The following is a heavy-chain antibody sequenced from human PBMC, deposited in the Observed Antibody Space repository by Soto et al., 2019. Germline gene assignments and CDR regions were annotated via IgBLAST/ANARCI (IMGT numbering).Heavy chain of an antibody. V-gene: IGHV3-74*03. D-gene: IGHD2-2*01. CDR2: INTDGATS. CDR1: GFTFSGHW. CDR3: AREAGYCSRTSCYRRAFDT. J-gene: IGHJ3*02. Sequence: EVQLVESGGDLVQPGGSLRLSGAASGFTFSGHWMHWVRQVPGKGLEWVSRINTDGATSTYADSVKGRFTISRDNAKNTLYLQMSALRAEDTALYYCAREAGYCSRTSCYRRAFDTWGQGTTVTVSS.